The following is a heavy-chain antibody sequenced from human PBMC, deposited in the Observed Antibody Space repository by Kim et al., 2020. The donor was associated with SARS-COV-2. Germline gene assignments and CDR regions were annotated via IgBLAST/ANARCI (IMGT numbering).Heavy chain of an antibody. V-gene: IGHV4-34*01. CDR1: GGSFSGYY. D-gene: IGHD6-19*01. CDR3: ARRHSSGWYGIWFDP. J-gene: IGHJ5*02. CDR2: INHSGST. Sequence: SQTLSLTCAVYGGSFSGYYWSWIRQPPGKGLEWIGEINHSGSTNYNPSLKSRVTISVDTSKNQFSLKLSSVTAADTAVYYCARRHSSGWYGIWFDPWGQG.